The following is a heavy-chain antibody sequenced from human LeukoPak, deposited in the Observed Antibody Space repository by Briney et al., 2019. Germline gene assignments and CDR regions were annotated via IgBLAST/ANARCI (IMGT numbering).Heavy chain of an antibody. Sequence: GGSLRLSCAASGFTFSTYSMSWVRQASGKGLEWVSYISSGGSTIYYADSVKGRFTISRDNTKNSLYLQMNSLRAEDTAVYYCARSSGYSPIDYWGQGTLVTVSS. CDR1: GFTFSTYS. D-gene: IGHD3-22*01. CDR3: ARSSGYSPIDY. J-gene: IGHJ4*02. CDR2: ISSGGSTI. V-gene: IGHV3-48*04.